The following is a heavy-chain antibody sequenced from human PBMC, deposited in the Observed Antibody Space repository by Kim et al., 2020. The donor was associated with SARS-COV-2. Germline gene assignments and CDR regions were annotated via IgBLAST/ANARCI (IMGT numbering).Heavy chain of an antibody. V-gene: IGHV3-30*18. Sequence: GGSLRLSCVASGFTFSNYGMHWVRQAPGKGLEWVAIVSYEGRNTYYSTSVKGRFTISRDNSKNTVFLQMNSLTTEDTALYYCVKEAGFTKLIVDYYFDY. CDR2: VSYEGRNT. CDR3: VKEAGFTKLIVDYYFDY. J-gene: IGHJ4*01. CDR1: GFTFSNYG. D-gene: IGHD1-26*01.